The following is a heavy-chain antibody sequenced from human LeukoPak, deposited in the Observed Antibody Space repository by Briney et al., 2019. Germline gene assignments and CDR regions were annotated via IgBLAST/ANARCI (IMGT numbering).Heavy chain of an antibody. CDR1: GYTFTSYA. D-gene: IGHD6-6*01. J-gene: IGHJ4*02. Sequence: EASVKVSCKASGYTFTSYAMHWVRQAPGQRLEWMGWSNAGNGITKYSQEFQGRVTITRDTSASTAYMELSSLRSDDTAVYYCAKDRWRDGSSSFDNWGQGTLVTVSS. V-gene: IGHV1-3*02. CDR3: AKDRWRDGSSSFDN. CDR2: SNAGNGIT.